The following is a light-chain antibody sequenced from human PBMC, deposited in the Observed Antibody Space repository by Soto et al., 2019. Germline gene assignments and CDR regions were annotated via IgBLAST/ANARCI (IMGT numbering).Light chain of an antibody. CDR3: QQYNNWPWT. CDR2: GAF. CDR1: QSVTSN. J-gene: IGKJ1*01. Sequence: ETVMTHSPVTVSVSPVEISTLSCRASQSVTSNLAWYQQKPGQAPRLLIYGAFTRATGVPARFSGSGSGIEFTLSISSLQSEDFAVYFCQQYNNWPWTFGQGTKVDIK. V-gene: IGKV3-15*01.